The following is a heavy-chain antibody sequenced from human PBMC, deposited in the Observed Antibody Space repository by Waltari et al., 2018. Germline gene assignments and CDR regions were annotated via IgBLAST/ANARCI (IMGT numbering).Heavy chain of an antibody. CDR2: INPSGGST. Sequence: QVQLVQSGAEVKKPGASVKVSCKASGYTFTSYYMHWVRQAPGQGLEWMGIINPSGGSTSYAQKFQGRVTMTRDTSTSTVYMELSSLRSEDTAVYYCARDQRDSSSWYSGLLRAHNPIDYWGQGTLVTVSS. V-gene: IGHV1-46*01. D-gene: IGHD6-13*01. CDR3: ARDQRDSSSWYSGLLRAHNPIDY. J-gene: IGHJ4*02. CDR1: GYTFTSYY.